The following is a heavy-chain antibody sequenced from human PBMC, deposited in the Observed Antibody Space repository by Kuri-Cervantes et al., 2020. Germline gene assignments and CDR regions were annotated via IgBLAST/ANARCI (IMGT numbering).Heavy chain of an antibody. CDR2: INHSGST. V-gene: IGHV4-34*01. Sequence: ESLKISCAVYGGSFSGYYWNWIRQPPGKGLEWIGEINHSGSTNYNPSLKSRVTISVDTSKNQFSLKLSSVTAADTAVYYCARGTTWGQGTLVTVSS. J-gene: IGHJ5*02. CDR1: GGSFSGYY. CDR3: ARGTT.